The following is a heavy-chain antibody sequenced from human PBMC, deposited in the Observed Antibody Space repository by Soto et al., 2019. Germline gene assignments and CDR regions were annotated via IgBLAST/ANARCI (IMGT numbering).Heavy chain of an antibody. CDR3: ARTSSYDFWSGYYTNWFDP. V-gene: IGHV4-4*07. D-gene: IGHD3-3*01. CDR1: GGSISSYY. J-gene: IGHJ5*02. Sequence: PSETLSLTCTVSGGSISSYYWSWIRQPAGKGLEWIGRIYTSGSTNYNPSLKSRVTMSVDTSKNQFSLKLRSVTAADTAVYYCARTSSYDFWSGYYTNWFDPWGQGTLVTVSS. CDR2: IYTSGST.